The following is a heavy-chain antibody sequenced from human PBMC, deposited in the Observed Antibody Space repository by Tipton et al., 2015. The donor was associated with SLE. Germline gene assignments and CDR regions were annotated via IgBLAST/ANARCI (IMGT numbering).Heavy chain of an antibody. V-gene: IGHV4-61*09. D-gene: IGHD4-17*01. CDR2: IYTSGST. J-gene: IGHJ4*02. CDR1: GGSISSGSYY. CDR3: ARGRKDYGDYYFDY. Sequence: TLSLTCTVSGGSISSGSYYWSWIRQPAGKGLEWIGYIYTSGSTNYNPSLKSRVTISVDTSKNQFSLKLSSVTAADTAVYYCARGRKDYGDYYFDYWGQGTLVTVSS.